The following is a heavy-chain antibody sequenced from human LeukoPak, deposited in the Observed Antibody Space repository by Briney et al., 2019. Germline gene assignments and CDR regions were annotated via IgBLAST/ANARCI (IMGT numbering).Heavy chain of an antibody. Sequence: ASAKVSCKASGYTFTSCNINWFRQAPGRGFEWLGFVSPHNGDTGYTQNFQGRVTMTRDTSINTAYMELSGLRSEDTAVYYCVRHYYDYVAFEIWGQGTMVIVSS. J-gene: IGHJ3*02. CDR2: VSPHNGDT. D-gene: IGHD3-22*01. V-gene: IGHV1-8*01. CDR3: VRHYYDYVAFEI. CDR1: GYTFTSCN.